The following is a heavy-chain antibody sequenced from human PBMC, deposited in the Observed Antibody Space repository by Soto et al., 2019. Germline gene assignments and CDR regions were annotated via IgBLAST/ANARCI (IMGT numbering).Heavy chain of an antibody. CDR3: EVTTGY. CDR2: VSPENRNA. D-gene: IGHD4-17*01. CDR1: GYTFTEYD. V-gene: IGHV1-8*01. Sequence: SVKVSCKTSGYTFTEYDINWVRQAPGQGLEYMGWVSPENRNAGYAPQFRGRVSMTADTSINTVNLELTTLTYEDTAVYYCEVTTGYWGQGTMVTVSS. J-gene: IGHJ4*02.